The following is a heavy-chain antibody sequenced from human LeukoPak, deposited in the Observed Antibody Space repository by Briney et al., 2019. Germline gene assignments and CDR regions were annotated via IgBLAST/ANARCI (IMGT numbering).Heavy chain of an antibody. J-gene: IGHJ6*02. CDR2: INAGNGNT. Sequence: ASVTVSCTASGYTFTSYAMHWVRQAPGQRLEWMGWINAGNGNTKYSQKFQGRVTITRDTSASTAYMELSSLRSEDTAVYYCASYCSGGSCLGYYYYGMDVWGQGTTVTVSS. CDR1: GYTFTSYA. D-gene: IGHD2-15*01. V-gene: IGHV1-3*01. CDR3: ASYCSGGSCLGYYYYGMDV.